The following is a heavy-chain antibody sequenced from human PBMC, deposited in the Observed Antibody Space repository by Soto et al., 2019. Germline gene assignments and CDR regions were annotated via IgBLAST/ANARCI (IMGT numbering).Heavy chain of an antibody. CDR3: ANRRSEHLDP. CDR2: IYWDDDK. CDR1: GFSLSTTGVA. Sequence: SGPTLVNPTQTLTLTCTFSGFSLSTTGVAVGWIRQPPGKALEWLALIYWDDDKRYSPSLKSRLTITKDTPKNQVVLTMTNMDPVDTATYFCANRRSEHLDPWGQGTLVTVSS. D-gene: IGHD1-1*01. V-gene: IGHV2-5*02. J-gene: IGHJ5*02.